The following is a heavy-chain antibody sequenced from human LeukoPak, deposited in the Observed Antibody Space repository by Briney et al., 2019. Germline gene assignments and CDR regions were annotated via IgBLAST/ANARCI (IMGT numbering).Heavy chain of an antibody. CDR3: ARGYCSGTSCYTNY. CDR1: GFTFSSYA. CDR2: ISYDGSNK. J-gene: IGHJ4*02. V-gene: IGHV3-30-3*01. Sequence: GGSLRLSCAASGFTFSSYAMHWVRQAPGKGLEWVAVISYDGSNKYYADSVKGRFTISRDNSKNTLYLQMNSLRAEDTAVYYCARGYCSGTSCYTNYWGQGTLVTVSS. D-gene: IGHD2-2*02.